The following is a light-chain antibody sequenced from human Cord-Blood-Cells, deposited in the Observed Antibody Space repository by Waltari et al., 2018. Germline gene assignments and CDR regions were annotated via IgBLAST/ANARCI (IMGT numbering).Light chain of an antibody. CDR2: EVN. J-gene: IGLJ2*01. Sequence: QSALTQPPSASGSPGQSVPIPCTGTSSDVGGYNYVSWYQQHPGKAPKLMIYEVNKRPSGVPDRFSGSKSGNTASLTVSGLQAEDEADYYCSSYAGSNNLVFGGGTKLTVL. CDR3: SSYAGSNNLV. CDR1: SSDVGGYNY. V-gene: IGLV2-8*01.